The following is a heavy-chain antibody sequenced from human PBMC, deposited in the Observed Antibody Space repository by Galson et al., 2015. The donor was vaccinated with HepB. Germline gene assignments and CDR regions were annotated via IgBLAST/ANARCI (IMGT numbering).Heavy chain of an antibody. CDR1: GGSISSGGYY. V-gene: IGHV4-31*03. Sequence: SLTCTVSGGSISSGGYYWSWIRQHPGKGLEWIGYIYYSGSTYYNPSLKSRVTISVDTSKNQFSLKLSSVTAADTAVYYCARGPYYDFWSGYSNPKTFDYWGQGTLVTVSS. CDR3: ARGPYYDFWSGYSNPKTFDY. CDR2: IYYSGST. J-gene: IGHJ4*02. D-gene: IGHD3-3*01.